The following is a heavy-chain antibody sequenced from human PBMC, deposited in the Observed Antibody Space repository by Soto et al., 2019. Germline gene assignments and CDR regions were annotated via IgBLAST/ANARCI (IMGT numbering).Heavy chain of an antibody. CDR2: SYYSGST. CDR1: GGSISSGNFY. D-gene: IGHD3-10*01. Sequence: PSETLSLTCTVSGGSISSGNFYWGWIRQPPGKGLEWIGTSYYSGSTYYNPSLKSRVTISVDTSKNEFSVKLSSVTAADTAVYYCARDSHALWFGGWYGMDVWGQGTTVTVSS. CDR3: ARDSHALWFGGWYGMDV. J-gene: IGHJ6*02. V-gene: IGHV4-39*07.